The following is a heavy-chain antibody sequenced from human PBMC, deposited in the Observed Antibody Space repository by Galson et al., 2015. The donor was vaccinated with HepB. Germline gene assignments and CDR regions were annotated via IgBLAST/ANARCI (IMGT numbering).Heavy chain of an antibody. V-gene: IGHV3-48*04. CDR2: ISTSSNTI. CDR3: ARTYSSGWSDY. D-gene: IGHD6-19*01. Sequence: SLRLSCAASGFTFSSYNMNWLRQAPGKGLEWVSYISTSSNTIYYAASVKGRFTISRDNAKNSPYLQMNSLRAEDTAVYYCARTYSSGWSDYWGQGTLVTVSS. CDR1: GFTFSSYN. J-gene: IGHJ4*02.